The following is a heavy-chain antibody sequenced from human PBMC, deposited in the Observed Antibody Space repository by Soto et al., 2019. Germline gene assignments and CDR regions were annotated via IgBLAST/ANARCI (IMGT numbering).Heavy chain of an antibody. Sequence: EVQLVESGGDLVQPGGSLRLSCAASGFTFTNAWMTWVRQAPGKGLEWVGRIKNNTDGGALEYAAPLKDRFTISRDDSRSTLYLQLNSLKPEDTAVYYCATRPAPYYADWSLDYWGQGTLVTVSS. CDR2: IKNNTDGGAL. V-gene: IGHV3-15*01. J-gene: IGHJ4*02. D-gene: IGHD3-16*01. CDR3: ATRPAPYYADWSLDY. CDR1: GFTFTNAW.